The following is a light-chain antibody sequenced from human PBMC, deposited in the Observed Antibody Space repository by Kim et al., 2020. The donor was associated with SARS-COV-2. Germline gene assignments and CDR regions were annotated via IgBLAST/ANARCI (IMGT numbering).Light chain of an antibody. CDR3: QSYDSSLSHAV. J-gene: IGLJ7*01. CDR1: SSNIGSNT. CDR2: SSN. V-gene: IGLV1-44*01. Sequence: ELTQPPSASGTPGQRVTISCSGSSSNIGSNTVNWYQQVPGTAPKLLIYSSNQRPSGVPDRFSGSKSGTSASLAITGLQAEDEADYSCQSYDSSLSHAVFGGGTQLTVL.